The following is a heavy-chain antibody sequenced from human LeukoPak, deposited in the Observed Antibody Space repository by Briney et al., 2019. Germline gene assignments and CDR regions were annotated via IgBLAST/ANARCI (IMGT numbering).Heavy chain of an antibody. Sequence: SETLSLTCTVSGGSISSYYWSWIRQPPGKGLEWIGYIYYSGSTNYNPSLKSRVTISVDTSKNQFSLKLSSVTAADTAVYYCARGVTIFGVAFDSWGQGTLVTVSS. CDR3: ARGVTIFGVAFDS. V-gene: IGHV4-59*08. D-gene: IGHD3-3*01. CDR2: IYYSGST. J-gene: IGHJ4*02. CDR1: GGSISSYY.